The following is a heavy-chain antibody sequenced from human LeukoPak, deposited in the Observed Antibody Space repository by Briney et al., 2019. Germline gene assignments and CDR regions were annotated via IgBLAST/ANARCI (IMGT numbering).Heavy chain of an antibody. CDR2: IKQDGSEE. CDR1: GFIFSNYW. D-gene: IGHD6-6*01. J-gene: IGHJ4*02. V-gene: IGHV3-7*01. CDR3: ARCIAARPGDYFEY. Sequence: GGSLRLPCAASGFIFSNYWMSWVRQPPGKGLEWVANIKQDGSEEYYVGSVKGRFTISRDNAKDSLYLQMNSLRAEDTAMYYCARCIAARPGDYFEYWGQGTLVTVSS.